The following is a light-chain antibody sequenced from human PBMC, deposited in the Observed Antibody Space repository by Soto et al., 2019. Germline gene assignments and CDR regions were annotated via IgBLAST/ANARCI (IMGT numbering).Light chain of an antibody. CDR3: QQYYTLPLT. CDR1: QSVLFTSHNKNY. J-gene: IGKJ4*02. Sequence: DIVMTQSPDSLAVSLGERATINFESSQSVLFTSHNKNYLGWYQQKPGQHPKLLISWASARESGVPERFTGSGSGTLSTLSITSLQAEYVAVYYCQQYYTLPLTFRGGPKVEIK. V-gene: IGKV4-1*01. CDR2: WAS.